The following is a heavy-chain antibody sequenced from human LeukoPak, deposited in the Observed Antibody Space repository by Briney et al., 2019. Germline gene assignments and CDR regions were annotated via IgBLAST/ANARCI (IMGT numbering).Heavy chain of an antibody. Sequence: GASVKVSCKASGFTFTSSAMQWVRQAHGQRLEWIGWIVVGSGNTNYAQKFQERVTITRDMSTSTAYMELSSLRSEDTAVYYCAAVVRYSSSWYYFDYWGQGTLVTVSS. CDR1: GFTFTSSA. J-gene: IGHJ4*02. CDR3: AAVVRYSSSWYYFDY. V-gene: IGHV1-58*02. D-gene: IGHD6-13*01. CDR2: IVVGSGNT.